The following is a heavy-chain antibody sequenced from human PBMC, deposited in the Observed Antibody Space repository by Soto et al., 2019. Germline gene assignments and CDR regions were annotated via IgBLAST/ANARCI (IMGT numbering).Heavy chain of an antibody. V-gene: IGHV4-59*01. J-gene: IGHJ4*02. CDR3: ARAPTGTSLDY. CDR1: GGSISSYY. D-gene: IGHD1-7*01. CDR2: IYYSGST. Sequence: SETLSLTCTVSGGSISSYYRSWIRQPPGKGLEWIGYIYYSGSTNYNPSLKSRVTISVDTSKNQFSLKLSSVTAADTAVYYCARAPTGTSLDYWGQGTLVTVSS.